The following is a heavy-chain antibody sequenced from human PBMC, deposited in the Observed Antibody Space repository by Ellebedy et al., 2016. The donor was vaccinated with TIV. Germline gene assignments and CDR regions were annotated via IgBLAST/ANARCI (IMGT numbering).Heavy chain of an antibody. D-gene: IGHD2-2*01. CDR3: ARGLSDIVVVPAANSGNWFDP. CDR2: IYYSGST. J-gene: IGHJ5*02. CDR1: GGPISSSSYY. V-gene: IGHV4-39*07. Sequence: MPSETLSLTCTVPGGPISSSSYYWGWIRQPPGKGLEWIGSIYYSGSTYYNPSLKSRVTISVDTSKNQFSLKLSSVTAADTAVYYCARGLSDIVVVPAANSGNWFDPWGQGTLVTVSS.